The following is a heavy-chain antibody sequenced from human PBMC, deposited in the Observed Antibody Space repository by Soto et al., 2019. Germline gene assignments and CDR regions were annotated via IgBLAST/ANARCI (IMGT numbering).Heavy chain of an antibody. CDR2: ISGSGGST. CDR1: GFTFSSYA. J-gene: IGHJ6*02. CDR3: AKALRTYSSSWYSYYYYGMDV. Sequence: LRLSCAASGFTFSSYAMSWVRQAPGKGLEWVSAISGSGGSTYYADSVKGRFTISRDNSKNTLYLQMNSLRAEDTAVYYCAKALRTYSSSWYSYYYYGMDVWGQGTTVTVSS. D-gene: IGHD6-13*01. V-gene: IGHV3-23*01.